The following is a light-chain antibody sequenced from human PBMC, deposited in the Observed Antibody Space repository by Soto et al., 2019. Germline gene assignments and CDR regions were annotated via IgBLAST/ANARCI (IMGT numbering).Light chain of an antibody. CDR2: EVS. Sequence: QSVLTQPASVSGSPGQSITISCTGTSSDVGGYNYVSWYQQHPGKAPKLMIYEVSNRPSGVSNRFSGSKYGNTASLTIFGLQAEDEADYYCSSYTSSSAQVFGTGTKLTVL. CDR3: SSYTSSSAQV. J-gene: IGLJ1*01. CDR1: SSDVGGYNY. V-gene: IGLV2-14*01.